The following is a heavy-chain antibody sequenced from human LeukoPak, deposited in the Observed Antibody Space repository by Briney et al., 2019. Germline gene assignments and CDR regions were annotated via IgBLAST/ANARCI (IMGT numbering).Heavy chain of an antibody. CDR2: INHSGST. V-gene: IGHV4-34*01. J-gene: IGHJ4*02. CDR1: GGSFSGYY. Sequence: SETLSLTCAVYGGSFSGYYWSWIRQPPGKGLEWIGEINHSGSTNYNPSLKSRVTISVDTSKNQFSLKLSSVTAADTAVYYCARGLRYFDWLSGLFDWGQGTLVTFSS. CDR3: ARGLRYFDWLSGLFD. D-gene: IGHD3-9*01.